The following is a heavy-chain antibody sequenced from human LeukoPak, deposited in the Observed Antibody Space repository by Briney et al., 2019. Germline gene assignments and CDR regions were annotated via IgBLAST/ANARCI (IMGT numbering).Heavy chain of an antibody. D-gene: IGHD3-22*01. CDR2: INHSGST. CDR3: ATTNYDSSGYYLGDAFDI. CDR1: GGSFSGYY. V-gene: IGHV4-34*01. J-gene: IGHJ3*02. Sequence: PSETLSLTCPVYGGSFSGYYWSWIRQPPGKGLEWIGEINHSGSTNYNPSLKSRVTISVDTSKNQFSLKLSSVTAADTAVYYCATTNYDSSGYYLGDAFDIWGQGTMVTVSS.